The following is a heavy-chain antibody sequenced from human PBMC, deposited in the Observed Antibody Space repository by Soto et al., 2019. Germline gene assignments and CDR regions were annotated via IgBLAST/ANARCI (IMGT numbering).Heavy chain of an antibody. J-gene: IGHJ6*03. CDR1: GFTFDDYA. D-gene: IGHD2-15*01. CDR3: AKDINAGYCSGGSCYNYYYYMDV. CDR2: ISWNSGSI. V-gene: IGHV3-9*01. Sequence: EVQLVESGGGLVQPGRSLRLSCAASGFTFDDYAMHWVRQAPGKGLEWVSGISWNSGSIGYADSVKGRFTISRDNAKNSLYLQMNSLRAEDTAVYYCAKDINAGYCSGGSCYNYYYYMDVWGKGTTVTVSS.